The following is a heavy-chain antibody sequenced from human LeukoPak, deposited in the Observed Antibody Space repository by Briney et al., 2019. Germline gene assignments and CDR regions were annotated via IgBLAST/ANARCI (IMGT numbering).Heavy chain of an antibody. D-gene: IGHD3-22*01. J-gene: IGHJ4*02. CDR2: ISGSGGST. CDR3: AKDWEYYDSSGLDY. Sequence: GGSLRLSCAASGFTFSSYGMSWVRQAPGKGLEWVSAISGSGGSTYYADSVKGRFTISRDNSKNTLYLQMNSLRAEDTAVYYCAKDWEYYDSSGLDYWGQGTLVTVSS. V-gene: IGHV3-23*01. CDR1: GFTFSSYG.